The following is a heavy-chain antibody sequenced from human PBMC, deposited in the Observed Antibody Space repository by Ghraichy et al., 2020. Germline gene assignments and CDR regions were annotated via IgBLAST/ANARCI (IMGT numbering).Heavy chain of an antibody. CDR3: ARGSRGVTPDFDY. D-gene: IGHD2-21*02. J-gene: IGHJ4*02. CDR2: IYYSGST. CDR1: GGSISSYY. Sequence: GSLRLSCTVSGGSISSYYWSWIRQPPGKGLEWIGYIYYSGSTNYNPSLKSRVTISVDTSKNQFSLKLSSVTAADTAVYYCARGSRGVTPDFDYWGQGTLVTVSS. V-gene: IGHV4-59*01.